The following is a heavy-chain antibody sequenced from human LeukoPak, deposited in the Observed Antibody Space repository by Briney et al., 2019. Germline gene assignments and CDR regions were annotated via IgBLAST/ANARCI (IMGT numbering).Heavy chain of an antibody. Sequence: GASVKVSCKASGYTFTGYYMHWVRQAPGQGLEWMGWINPNSGGTNYAQKLQGRVTMTTDTSTSTAYMELRSLRSDDTAVYYCARDVSSSWPKEDYWGQGTLVTVSS. J-gene: IGHJ4*02. V-gene: IGHV1-2*02. D-gene: IGHD6-13*01. CDR3: ARDVSSSWPKEDY. CDR2: INPNSGGT. CDR1: GYTFTGYY.